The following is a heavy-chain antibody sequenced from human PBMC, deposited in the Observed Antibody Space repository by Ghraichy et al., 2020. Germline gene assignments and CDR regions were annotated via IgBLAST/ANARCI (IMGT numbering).Heavy chain of an antibody. Sequence: SETPSRTRRGQGGGRRRGREDGAGNRQKKGKEREGRGKRKDRATTYDNPSLNSRVTISVEPSKNQFSLRLSSVTAADTAVYYCARHVPPERQVAALVGAFGFWGQGTMVSVSS. J-gene: IGHJ3*01. CDR2: RKDRATT. V-gene: IGHV4-39*01. D-gene: IGHD6-13*01. CDR1: GGGRRRGRED. CDR3: ARHVPPERQVAALVGAFGF.